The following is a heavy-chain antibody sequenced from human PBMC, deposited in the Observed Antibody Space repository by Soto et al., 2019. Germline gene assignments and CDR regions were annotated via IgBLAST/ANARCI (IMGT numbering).Heavy chain of an antibody. V-gene: IGHV3-21*01. D-gene: IGHD6-19*01. J-gene: IGHJ4*02. CDR3: ARDRGAVATLDY. Sequence: GSLRLSCAASGFTFSSYSMNWVRQAPGKGLEWVSSISSSSSYIYYADSVKGRFTISRDNAKNSLYLQMNSLRAEDTAVYYCARDRGAVATLDYWGQGTLVTVSS. CDR1: GFTFSSYS. CDR2: ISSSSSYI.